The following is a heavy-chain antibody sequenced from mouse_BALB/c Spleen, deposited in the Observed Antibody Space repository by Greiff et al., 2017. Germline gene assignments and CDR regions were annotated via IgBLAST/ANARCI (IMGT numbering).Heavy chain of an antibody. CDR3: ARQYGNYEGYWYFDV. D-gene: IGHD2-1*01. CDR1: GFTFSSYG. J-gene: IGHJ1*01. V-gene: IGHV5-6*01. CDR2: ISSGGSYT. Sequence: EVKVVESGGDLVKPGGSLKLSCAASGFTFSSYGMSWVRQTPDKRLEWVATISSGGSYTYYPDSVKGRFTISRDNAKNTLYLQMSSLKSEDTAMYYCARQYGNYEGYWYFDVWGAGTTVTVSS.